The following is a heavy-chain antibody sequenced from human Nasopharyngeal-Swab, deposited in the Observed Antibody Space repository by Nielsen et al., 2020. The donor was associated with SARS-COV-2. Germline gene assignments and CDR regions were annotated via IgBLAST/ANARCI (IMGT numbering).Heavy chain of an antibody. D-gene: IGHD4-23*01. CDR2: IYPGDSDT. CDR3: ARQTIYGGNSHDAFDI. V-gene: IGHV5-51*01. Sequence: GESLKISCKGSGYGFTSYWIGWVRQMPGKGLEWMGIIYPGDSDTRYSPSFQGQVTISADKSISTAYLQWSSLKASDTAMYYCARQTIYGGNSHDAFDIWGQGTMVTVSS. CDR1: GYGFTSYW. J-gene: IGHJ3*02.